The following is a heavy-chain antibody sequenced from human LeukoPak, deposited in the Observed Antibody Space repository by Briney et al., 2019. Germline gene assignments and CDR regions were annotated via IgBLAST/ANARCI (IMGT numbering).Heavy chain of an antibody. CDR1: GGSISSGGYY. Sequence: SQTLSLTCTVSGGSISSGGYYWSWIRQPPGKGLEWIGYIYHSGSTYYNPSLKSRVTISVDRSKNQFSLKLSSVTAADTAVYYCARADGSKTGPFDYWGQGTLVTVSS. CDR3: ARADGSKTGPFDY. V-gene: IGHV4-30-2*01. J-gene: IGHJ4*02. CDR2: IYHSGST. D-gene: IGHD1-1*01.